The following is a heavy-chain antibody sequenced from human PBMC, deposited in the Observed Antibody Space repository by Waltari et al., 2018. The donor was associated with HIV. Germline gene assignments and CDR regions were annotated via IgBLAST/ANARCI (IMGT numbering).Heavy chain of an antibody. CDR2: VNSGDPTI. CDR3: ARGDIPYYYGMDV. CDR1: GFHFGAYS. V-gene: IGHV3-48*01. J-gene: IGHJ6*02. Sequence: EAQLVGSGGGLVHPGGSLRLSCVASGFHFGAYSMNWVRQAPGKVLEWTSYVNSGDPTIHYADSVRGRLTLSRDRARNSLDLQMNSLRPEDTAVYYCARGDIPYYYGMDVWGQGTTVTVS. D-gene: IGHD2-21*01.